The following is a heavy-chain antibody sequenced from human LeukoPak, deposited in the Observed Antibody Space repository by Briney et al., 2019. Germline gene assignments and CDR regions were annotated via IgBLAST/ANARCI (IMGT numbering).Heavy chain of an antibody. CDR2: IKSDGSST. CDR1: GFTFSNYW. V-gene: IGHV3-74*01. D-gene: IGHD2-2*01. J-gene: IGHJ3*02. CDR3: ARDEYDLLAGAFDI. Sequence: PGGSLRLSCAASGFTFSNYWMHWVRQRPGKGLEWVAQIKSDGSSTSYPDAVKGRFSISRDNVKTTLYLQMTSLRVEDTAVYYCARDEYDLLAGAFDIWDQGTMVTVSS.